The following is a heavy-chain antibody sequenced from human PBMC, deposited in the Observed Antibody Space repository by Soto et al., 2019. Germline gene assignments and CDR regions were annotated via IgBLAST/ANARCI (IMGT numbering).Heavy chain of an antibody. Sequence: SGGSLRLCCAASGFTFSSYAMSWVCQAPGKGLEWVSAISGSGGSTYYADSVKGRFTISRDNSKNTLYLQMNSLRAEDTAVYYCAKMMPIAVAGYFDYWGQGALVTVS. CDR2: ISGSGGST. J-gene: IGHJ4*02. CDR3: AKMMPIAVAGYFDY. V-gene: IGHV3-23*01. D-gene: IGHD6-19*01. CDR1: GFTFSSYA.